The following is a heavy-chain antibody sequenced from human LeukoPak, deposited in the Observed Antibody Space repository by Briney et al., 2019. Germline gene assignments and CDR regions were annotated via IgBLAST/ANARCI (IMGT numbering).Heavy chain of an antibody. V-gene: IGHV6-1*01. J-gene: IGHJ4*02. CDR2: TYYRSKGYN. D-gene: IGHD6-19*01. CDR1: GDSVSSNSAA. CDR3: ARGVAVAGGVFDY. Sequence: SQTLSLTCAISGDSVSSNSAAWNWIRHSPSRGLEWLGRTYYRSKGYNDYAVSVKRRITINPDTSKNQFSLQLNSVTPEDTAVYYCARGVAVAGGVFDYWGQGTLVTVSS.